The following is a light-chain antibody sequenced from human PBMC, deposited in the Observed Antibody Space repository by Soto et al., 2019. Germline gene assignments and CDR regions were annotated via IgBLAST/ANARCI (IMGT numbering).Light chain of an antibody. CDR3: QQRNSYPRT. V-gene: IGKV1D-16*01. Sequence: DIQMTQSPSSVSASVGDRVTITCRASQGISSWLAWYQQKPEKAPKLVIYDASSLQSGVPSRFSGSGSETEFTLTITSLQPEDSATYYCQQRNSYPRTFGQGTKVDIK. CDR1: QGISSW. J-gene: IGKJ2*01. CDR2: DAS.